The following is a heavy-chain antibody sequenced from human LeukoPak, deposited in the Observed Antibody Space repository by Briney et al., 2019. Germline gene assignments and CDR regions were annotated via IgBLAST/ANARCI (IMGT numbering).Heavy chain of an antibody. V-gene: IGHV3-15*07. J-gene: IGHJ4*02. CDR2: VKNRGDGRTT. CDR3: TTEYFGGFEY. D-gene: IGHD3-16*01. CDR1: TFTKAW. Sequence: GGSLRLSCVVSTFTKAWMNWVRQAPGKGLGWVGRVKNRGDGRTTDYAAPVKGRFIISRDDSKKTVYLQMDSLKTEDTAVYFCTTEYFGGFEYWGQGTLVTVSS.